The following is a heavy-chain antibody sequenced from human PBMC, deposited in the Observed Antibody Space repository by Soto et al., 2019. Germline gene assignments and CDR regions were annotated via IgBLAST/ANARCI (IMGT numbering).Heavy chain of an antibody. CDR2: IYYSGST. D-gene: IGHD1-20*01. Sequence: SETLSLTCPVSGGSVSSGSYYWSWIRQPPGKGLEWIGYIYYSGSTNYNPSLKSRVTISVDTSKNQFSLKLSSVTAADTAVYYCASSRYNWNYVGYWGQGTLVTVSS. V-gene: IGHV4-61*01. J-gene: IGHJ4*02. CDR3: ASSRYNWNYVGY. CDR1: GGSVSSGSYY.